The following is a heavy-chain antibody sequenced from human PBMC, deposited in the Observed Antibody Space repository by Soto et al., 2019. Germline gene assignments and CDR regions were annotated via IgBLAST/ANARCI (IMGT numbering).Heavy chain of an antibody. CDR1: GYTFTYYY. D-gene: IGHD2-21*01. Sequence: ASLQVSCTSSGYTFTYYYLHWVRQAPGQGLACMGWINPNNGDTNYAQKFQGRVTMTRNTSISTVYMELSGLRSEDTAVYYCARETGCDFIVDWWGHGTQVTV. J-gene: IGHJ4*03. CDR3: ARETGCDFIVDW. V-gene: IGHV1-2*02. CDR2: INPNNGDT.